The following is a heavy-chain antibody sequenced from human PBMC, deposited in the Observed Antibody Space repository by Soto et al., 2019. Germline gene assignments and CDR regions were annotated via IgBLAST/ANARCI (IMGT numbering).Heavy chain of an antibody. Sequence: QVQLVQSGAEVKKPGSSVKVSCQASGGTFNNFAFTWVRQAPGQGLEWLGGIMPVFHTTNSAQTFQDRITVTAADFTTTVYMEMTSLRYDATAVYYCATATISPVSATLYHYGMDVWGQGTTVTVSS. J-gene: IGHJ6*02. CDR1: GGTFNNFA. CDR3: ATATISPVSATLYHYGMDV. CDR2: IMPVFHTT. V-gene: IGHV1-69*01. D-gene: IGHD6-25*01.